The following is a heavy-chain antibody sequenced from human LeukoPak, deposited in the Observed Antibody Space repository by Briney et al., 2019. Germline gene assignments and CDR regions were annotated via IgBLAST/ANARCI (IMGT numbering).Heavy chain of an antibody. CDR2: ISSSSSYI. V-gene: IGHV3-21*01. D-gene: IGHD4-17*01. CDR3: AREVDGDYLDY. CDR1: GFTFTTYA. Sequence: GGSLRLSCAASGFTFTTYAMSWVRQAPGKGLEWVSSISSSSSYIYYADSVKGRFTISRDNAKNSLYLQMNSLRAEDTAVYYCAREVDGDYLDYWGQGTLVTVSS. J-gene: IGHJ4*02.